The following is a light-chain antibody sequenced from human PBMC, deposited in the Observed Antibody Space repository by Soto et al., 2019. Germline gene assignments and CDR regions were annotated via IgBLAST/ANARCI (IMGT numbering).Light chain of an antibody. CDR1: QNIRSR. CDR2: DAS. CDR3: QQFNNYRT. Sequence: DLQMTQSPSTLSASVGDRVTITCRASQNIRSRLAWYQQKPGTAPKLLIYDASNLGSGVPSRFSGSGSGTEFTLTISSLQPDDFATYYCQQFNNYRTFGQGTKVEIK. V-gene: IGKV1-5*01. J-gene: IGKJ1*01.